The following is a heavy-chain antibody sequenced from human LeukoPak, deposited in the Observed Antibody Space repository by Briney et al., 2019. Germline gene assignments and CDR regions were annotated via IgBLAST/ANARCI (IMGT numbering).Heavy chain of an antibody. D-gene: IGHD5-24*01. J-gene: IGHJ5*02. CDR1: GGSISSYY. Sequence: SETLSLTCIVSGGSISSYYWSWLRQPPGKGLEWIGHIYYSGTTNYNPSLKSRVTISVDTSKTQFSLKLTSVTAADTAVFYCARSRDGKNVDTWGQGTLVTVSS. CDR2: IYYSGTT. CDR3: ARSRDGKNVDT. V-gene: IGHV4-59*01.